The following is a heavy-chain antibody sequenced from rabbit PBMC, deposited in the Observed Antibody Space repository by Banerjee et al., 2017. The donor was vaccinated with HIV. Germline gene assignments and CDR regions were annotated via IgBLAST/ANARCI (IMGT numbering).Heavy chain of an antibody. Sequence: QSLEESGGDLVKPGASLTLTCTASGFDFSSGYAMCWFRQAPGKGLEWIACIYTGSSGSTYYASWAKGRFTITRSTSLNTVTLQLNSLTAADTATYFCARDPYCAYGGTLNLWGQGTLVTVS. V-gene: IGHV1S40*01. CDR3: ARDPYCAYGGTLNL. J-gene: IGHJ4*01. CDR1: GFDFSSGYA. CDR2: IYTGSSGST. D-gene: IGHD4-2*01.